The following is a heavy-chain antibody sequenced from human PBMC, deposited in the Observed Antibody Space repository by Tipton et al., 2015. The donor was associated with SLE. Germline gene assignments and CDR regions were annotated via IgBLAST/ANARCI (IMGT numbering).Heavy chain of an antibody. J-gene: IGHJ4*02. CDR2: IYHSGST. Sequence: LRLSCTVSGGSISGYYWSRVRQPPGKGLEWIGYIYHSGSTNYNPSLRSRVTISVDTSKNQLSLQLSSVTTADTAVYYCARGDPQGLEPFDYWGQGTLVTVSS. D-gene: IGHD1-1*01. CDR1: GGSISGYY. CDR3: ARGDPQGLEPFDY. V-gene: IGHV4-59*01.